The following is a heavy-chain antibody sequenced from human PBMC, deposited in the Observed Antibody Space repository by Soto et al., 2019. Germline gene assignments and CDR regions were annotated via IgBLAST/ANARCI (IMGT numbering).Heavy chain of an antibody. CDR3: ARGLVRGVIRLYYYYGMDV. CDR2: INHSGST. Sequence: SETLSLTCAVYGGSFSGYYWSWIRQPPGKGLEWIGEINHSGSTNYNPSLKSRVTISVDTSKNQFSLKLSSVTAADTAVYYCARGLVRGVIRLYYYYGMDVWGQGTTVT. D-gene: IGHD3-10*01. J-gene: IGHJ6*02. V-gene: IGHV4-34*01. CDR1: GGSFSGYY.